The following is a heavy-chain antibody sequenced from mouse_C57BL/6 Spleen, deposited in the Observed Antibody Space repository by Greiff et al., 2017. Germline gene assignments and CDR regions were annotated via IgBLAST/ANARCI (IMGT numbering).Heavy chain of an antibody. CDR3: ARSSPDYDEFAY. CDR2: IYPGDGDT. D-gene: IGHD2-4*01. Sequence: QVQLQQSGAELVKPGASVKISCKASGYAFSSYWMNWVKQRPGKGLEWIGQIYPGDGDTNYNGKFKGKATLTADKSSSTAYMQLSSLTSEDSAVYFCARSSPDYDEFAYWGQGTLVTVSA. J-gene: IGHJ3*01. V-gene: IGHV1-80*01. CDR1: GYAFSSYW.